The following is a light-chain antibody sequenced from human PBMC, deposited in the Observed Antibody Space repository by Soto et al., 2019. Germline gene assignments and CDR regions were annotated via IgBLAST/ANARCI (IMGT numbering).Light chain of an antibody. CDR2: EVS. CDR3: AAWDDSLNVYV. J-gene: IGLJ1*01. Sequence: QSVLTQPPSASGSPGQSVTISCTGTSSDVGGYDYVSWYQQHPGKAPKLMIFEVSKRPSGVPDRFSGSKSGTSASLAVCGLQSEDEADYYCAAWDDSLNVYVFGTGTKVTVL. V-gene: IGLV2-8*01. CDR1: SSDVGGYDY.